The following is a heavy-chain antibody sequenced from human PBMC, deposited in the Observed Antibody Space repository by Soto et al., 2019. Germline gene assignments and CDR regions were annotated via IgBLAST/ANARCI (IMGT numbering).Heavy chain of an antibody. Sequence: SETLSLTCTVSGGSISSGGYYWSWIRQHPGKGLEWIGYIYYSGSTYYNPSLKSRVTISVDTSKNQFSLKLSSVTAADTAVYYWGGGRPGTTVDVFYIWAQGTMVTVSS. J-gene: IGHJ3*02. CDR3: GGGRPGTTVDVFYI. V-gene: IGHV4-31*03. D-gene: IGHD4-17*01. CDR1: GGSISSGGYY. CDR2: IYYSGST.